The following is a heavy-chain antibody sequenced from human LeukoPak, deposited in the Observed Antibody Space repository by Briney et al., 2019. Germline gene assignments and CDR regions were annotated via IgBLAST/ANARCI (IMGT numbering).Heavy chain of an antibody. J-gene: IGHJ4*02. V-gene: IGHV3-23*01. CDR2: ISGSGGST. Sequence: GGSLRLSCAASGFTFSSYAMSWVRQAPGKGLEWVSAISGSGGSTYYADSVKGRFTISRDNSKNTLYLQMNSLRAEDTAVYYCAYYDILTGYLGCWGQGSLVTVSS. CDR3: AYYDILTGYLGC. CDR1: GFTFSSYA. D-gene: IGHD3-9*01.